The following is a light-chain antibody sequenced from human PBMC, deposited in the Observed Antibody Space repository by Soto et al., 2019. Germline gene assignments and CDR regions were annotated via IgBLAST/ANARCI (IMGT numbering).Light chain of an antibody. CDR1: SSNIGSNT. J-gene: IGLJ3*02. CDR2: SNN. V-gene: IGLV1-44*01. CDR3: AAWDDSLNGPV. Sequence: QSVLTQPPSASGTPGQRVTISCSGSSSNIGSNTVTWYQQLPGTAPKLLIYSNNQRPSGVPDRFSGSKSGTSASLAISGLQSEDEANYYCAAWDDSLNGPVFGGGTKPTVL.